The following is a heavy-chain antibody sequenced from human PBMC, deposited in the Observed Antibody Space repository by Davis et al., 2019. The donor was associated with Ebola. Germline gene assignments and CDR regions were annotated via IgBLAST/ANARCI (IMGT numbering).Heavy chain of an antibody. D-gene: IGHD3-16*01. CDR3: AREVRLGDYTI. J-gene: IGHJ3*02. CDR2: FSISSAFI. V-gene: IGHV3-21*01. Sequence: GEFLKISCAASGFTFSTYTMTWVRQAPGKGLEWASSFSISSAFIYYADSVKGRFTISRDNAKNSLYLQMNSLRAEDTAVYYCAREVRLGDYTIWGQGTMVTVSS. CDR1: GFTFSTYT.